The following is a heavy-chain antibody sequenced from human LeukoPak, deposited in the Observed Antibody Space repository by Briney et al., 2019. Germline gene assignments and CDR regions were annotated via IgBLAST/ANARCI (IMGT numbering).Heavy chain of an antibody. CDR1: GFTVSSNS. CDR3: AKIIMSAAAASFDY. J-gene: IGHJ4*02. CDR2: IYSDNT. V-gene: IGHV3-66*03. D-gene: IGHD6-13*01. Sequence: GGSLRLSCTVSGFTVSSNSVSWVRQAPGKGLEWVSFIYSDNTHYSDSVKGRFTISRDNSKNTLYLQMNSLRAEDTAVYYCAKIIMSAAAASFDYWGQGTLVTVSS.